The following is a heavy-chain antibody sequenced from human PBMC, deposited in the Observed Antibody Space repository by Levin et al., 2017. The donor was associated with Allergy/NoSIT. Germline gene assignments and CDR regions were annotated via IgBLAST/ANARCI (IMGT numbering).Heavy chain of an antibody. CDR2: INPSGGST. J-gene: IGHJ5*02. V-gene: IGHV1-46*01. CDR1: GYTFTSYY. CDR3: ARGVDYYGSGSLDWFDP. Sequence: GESLKISCKASGYTFTSYYMHWVRQAPGQGLEWMGIINPSGGSTSYAQKFQGRVTMTRDTSTSTVYMELSSLRSEDTAVYYCARGVDYYGSGSLDWFDPWGQGTLVTVSS. D-gene: IGHD3-10*01.